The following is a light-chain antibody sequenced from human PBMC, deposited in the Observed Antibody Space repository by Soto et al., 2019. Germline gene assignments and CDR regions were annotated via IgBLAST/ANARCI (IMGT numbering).Light chain of an antibody. Sequence: DIQLTQSPSFLSASVGDRVTITCRASQAVSRYLAWYQQKPGKAPNLLIYAASTLRSGVPSRFSSSGSETEFTLTISSLQPEDFATYYCQQLNSYVFAFGPGTKVDIK. CDR1: QAVSRY. J-gene: IGKJ3*01. CDR3: QQLNSYVFA. CDR2: AAS. V-gene: IGKV1-9*01.